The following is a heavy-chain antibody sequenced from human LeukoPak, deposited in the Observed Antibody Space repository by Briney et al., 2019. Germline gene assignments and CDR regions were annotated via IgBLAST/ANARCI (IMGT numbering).Heavy chain of an antibody. CDR1: GFSFSSYA. CDR3: ARRGSYYESSGYWYSFDL. Sequence: GGSLRLSCAASGFSFSSYAMTWVRQATGKGLEWVSGISGGGGSTNYADSVKGRFTISRDNSKNTLSLQMNSLRAEDTAVYYCARRGSYYESSGYWYSFDLWGQGTLVTVSS. J-gene: IGHJ4*02. D-gene: IGHD3-22*01. V-gene: IGHV3-23*01. CDR2: ISGGGGST.